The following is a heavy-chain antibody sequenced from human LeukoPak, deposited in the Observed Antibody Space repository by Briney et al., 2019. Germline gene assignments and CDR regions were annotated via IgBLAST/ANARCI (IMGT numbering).Heavy chain of an antibody. Sequence: GASVKVSCKASGYTFTGYYMHWVRQAPGQGLEWMGWINPNSGGTNYAQKFQGRVTMTRDTSINTGYMELTRLTSGDTGVYSCARGYYGMDVWGQGTTVIVSS. J-gene: IGHJ6*02. CDR1: GYTFTGYY. CDR3: ARGYYGMDV. V-gene: IGHV1-2*02. CDR2: INPNSGGT.